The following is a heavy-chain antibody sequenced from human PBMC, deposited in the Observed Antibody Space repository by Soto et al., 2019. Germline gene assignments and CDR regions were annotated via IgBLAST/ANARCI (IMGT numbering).Heavy chain of an antibody. J-gene: IGHJ4*02. CDR3: ARVARAVAAPYYFDY. CDR2: IYSGGST. D-gene: IGHD3-10*01. CDR1: GFTVSTNY. Sequence: GGSLRLSCAASGFTVSTNYMTWVRQAPGKGLEWVSVIYSGGSTHYADSVKGRFTISRDNSKNTLYLQMNSLRADDTDVYFCARVARAVAAPYYFDYWGQGTLVTVSS. V-gene: IGHV3-53*01.